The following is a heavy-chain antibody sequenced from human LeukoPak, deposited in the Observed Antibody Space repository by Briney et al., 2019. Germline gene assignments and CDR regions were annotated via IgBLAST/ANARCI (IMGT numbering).Heavy chain of an antibody. J-gene: IGHJ3*02. D-gene: IGHD6-13*01. V-gene: IGHV3-23*01. CDR2: ISGSGGST. CDR3: TKEIQYSSSWLAGGAFDI. Sequence: GGSLRLSCAASGFTFSSYAMSWVRQAPGKGLEWVSAISGSGGSTYYPDSVKGRFTISRDNSKNTLYLQMKSLRAEDTAVYYCTKEIQYSSSWLAGGAFDIWGQGTMVTVSS. CDR1: GFTFSSYA.